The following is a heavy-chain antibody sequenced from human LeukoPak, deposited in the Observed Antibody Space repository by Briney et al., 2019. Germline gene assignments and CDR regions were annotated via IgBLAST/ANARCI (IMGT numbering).Heavy chain of an antibody. CDR1: GFTFSSYW. J-gene: IGHJ4*02. Sequence: GGSLRLSCAASGFTFSSYWMSWVRQAPGKGLEWVANIKQDGSEKYYVDSVKGRFAISRDNAKSSLYLQMNSLRAEDTAVYYCARDVIAARPGDYWGQGTLVTVSS. D-gene: IGHD6-6*01. CDR2: IKQDGSEK. CDR3: ARDVIAARPGDY. V-gene: IGHV3-7*01.